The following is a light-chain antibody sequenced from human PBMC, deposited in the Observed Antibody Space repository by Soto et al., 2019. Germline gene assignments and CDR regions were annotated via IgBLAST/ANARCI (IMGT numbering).Light chain of an antibody. CDR1: SSDVGGYNY. CDR3: CSYAGINDYV. V-gene: IGLV2-8*01. Sequence: QSALTQPPSASGSPGQSVTISRTGSSSDVGGYNYVSWYQQYPGKAPKLMIYEVSKRPSGVPDRFSGSKSGNTASLTVSGLQAEDEADYYCCSYAGINDYVFGTGTKLTVL. CDR2: EVS. J-gene: IGLJ1*01.